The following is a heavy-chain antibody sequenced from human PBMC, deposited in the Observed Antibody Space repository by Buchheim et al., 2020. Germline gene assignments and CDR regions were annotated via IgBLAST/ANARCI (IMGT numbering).Heavy chain of an antibody. CDR2: IKQDGSEK. CDR3: ARFGGENLVAATPPIYYYYYGMDV. V-gene: IGHV3-7*01. Sequence: EVQLVESGGGLVQPGGSLRLSCAASGFTFSSYWMSWVRQAPGKGLEWVANIKQDGSEKYYVDSVKGRFTISRDNAKNSLYLQMNSLRAEDTAVYYCARFGGENLVAATPPIYYYYYGMDVWGQGTT. CDR1: GFTFSSYW. J-gene: IGHJ6*02. D-gene: IGHD2-15*01.